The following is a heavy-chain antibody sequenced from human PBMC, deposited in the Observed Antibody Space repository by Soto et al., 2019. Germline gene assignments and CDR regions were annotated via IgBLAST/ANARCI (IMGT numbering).Heavy chain of an antibody. CDR3: ARGQRY. CDR1: GGSFSGYY. V-gene: IGHV4-34*01. Sequence: SETLSLTCAVYGGSFSGYYWSWIRQPPGKGLEWIGEINHSGSTNYNPSLKSRVTISVDTSKNQFSLKLSSVTAADTAVYYCARGQRYWGQGTLVTVSS. CDR2: INHSGST. J-gene: IGHJ4*02.